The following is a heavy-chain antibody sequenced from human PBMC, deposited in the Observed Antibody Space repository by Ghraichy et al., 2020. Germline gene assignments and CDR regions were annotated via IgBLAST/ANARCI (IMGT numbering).Heavy chain of an antibody. CDR1: GGSISSSSYY. D-gene: IGHD2-21*01. V-gene: IGHV4-39*01. CDR2: IYYSGST. CDR3: ARFSFQARRKNWFDP. J-gene: IGHJ5*02. Sequence: SETLSLTCTVSGGSISSSSYYWGWIRQPPGKGLEWIGSIYYSGSTYYNPSLKSRVTISVDTSKNQFSLKLSSVTAADTAVYYCARFSFQARRKNWFDPWGQGTLVTVSS.